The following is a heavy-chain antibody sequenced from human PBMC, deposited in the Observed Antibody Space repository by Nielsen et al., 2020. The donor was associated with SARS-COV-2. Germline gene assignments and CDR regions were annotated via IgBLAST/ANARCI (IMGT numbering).Heavy chain of an antibody. V-gene: IGHV4-39*07. CDR2: IFYSGST. D-gene: IGHD3-16*01. Sequence: SETLSLTCSVSGASISTSNYYWGWIRQPPGKGLEWIESIFYSGSTYHNPSLKSRVTMSVDTSKNQFSLKLSSVTAADTAVYYCADVWGYWGQGALVTVSS. J-gene: IGHJ4*02. CDR3: ADVWGY. CDR1: GASISTSNYY.